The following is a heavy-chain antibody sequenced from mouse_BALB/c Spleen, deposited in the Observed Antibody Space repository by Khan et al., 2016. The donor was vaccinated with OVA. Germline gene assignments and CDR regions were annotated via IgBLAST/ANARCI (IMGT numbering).Heavy chain of an antibody. CDR3: ARSFTTTGTQWAIAY. Sequence: QIQLVQSGAELVRPGVSVKCSCQGSGYTFTDYTIHWVKPSHAKSLEWIGVISTYYGDANYNQKFQDKATITVEQSSNLAYMELARLTSDDSAIYSCARSFTTTGTQWAIAYWGRGTSHTVSS. V-gene: IGHV1S137*01. CDR1: GYTFTDYT. D-gene: IGHD1-2*01. CDR2: ISTYYGDA. J-gene: IGHJ4*01.